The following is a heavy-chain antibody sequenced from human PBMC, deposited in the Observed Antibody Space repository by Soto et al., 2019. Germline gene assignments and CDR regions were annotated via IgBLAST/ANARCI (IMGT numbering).Heavy chain of an antibody. V-gene: IGHV3-33*01. CDR3: ARDLPHGGYYFDY. CDR2: IWYDGSNK. Sequence: GGSLRLSCAASGFTFSSYGMHWVRQAPGKGLEWVAVIWYDGSNKYYADSVKGRFTISRDNSKNTLYLRMNSLRAEDTAVYYCARDLPHGGYYFDYWGRGTLVTVSS. J-gene: IGHJ4*02. CDR1: GFTFSSYG. D-gene: IGHD3-3*01.